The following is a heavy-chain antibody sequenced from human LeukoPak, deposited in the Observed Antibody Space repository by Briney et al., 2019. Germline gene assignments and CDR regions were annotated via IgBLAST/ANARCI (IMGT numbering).Heavy chain of an antibody. CDR1: GFTFDDYA. V-gene: IGHV3-9*01. J-gene: IGHJ4*02. Sequence: GRSLRLSCAASGFTFDDYAMHWVRQAPGKGLEWVSGIGWNSGGIVYADSVKGRFTISRDNAKNTLYLQMNSVRAEDTAVYYCARGNIAAAGIHYWGQGTLVIVSS. D-gene: IGHD6-13*01. CDR3: ARGNIAAAGIHY. CDR2: IGWNSGGI.